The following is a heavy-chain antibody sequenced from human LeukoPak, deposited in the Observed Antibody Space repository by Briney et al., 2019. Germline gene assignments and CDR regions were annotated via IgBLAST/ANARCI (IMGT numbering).Heavy chain of an antibody. D-gene: IGHD4-17*01. Sequence: SETLSLTCTVSGGSVSSGSYYWSWLRQPPGKGLEWIGYIYYSGSTNYNPSLKSRVTISVDTSKNQFSLKLSSVTAADTAVYYCARRHDYGDFDYWGQGTLVTVSS. J-gene: IGHJ4*02. V-gene: IGHV4-61*01. CDR3: ARRHDYGDFDY. CDR1: GGSVSSGSYY. CDR2: IYYSGST.